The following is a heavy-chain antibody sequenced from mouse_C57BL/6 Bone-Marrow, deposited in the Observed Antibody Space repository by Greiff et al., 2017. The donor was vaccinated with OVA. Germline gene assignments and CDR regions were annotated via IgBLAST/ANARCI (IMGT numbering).Heavy chain of an antibody. CDR1: GYTFTSYG. V-gene: IGHV1-81*01. Sequence: VQRVESGAELARPGASVKLSCKASGYTFTSYGISWVKQRTGQGLEWIGEIYPRSGNTYYNEKFKGKATLTADKSSSTAYMELRSLTSEDSAVYFCAITTVVATRAMDYWGQGTSVTVSS. CDR2: IYPRSGNT. D-gene: IGHD1-1*01. CDR3: AITTVVATRAMDY. J-gene: IGHJ4*01.